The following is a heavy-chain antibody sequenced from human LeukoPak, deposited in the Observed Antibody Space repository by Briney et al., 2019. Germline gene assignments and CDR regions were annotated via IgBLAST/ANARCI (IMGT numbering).Heavy chain of an antibody. V-gene: IGHV4-39*01. CDR1: GGSISSSSYY. J-gene: IGHJ5*02. CDR3: ASGRAAAGPNWFDP. D-gene: IGHD6-13*01. CDR2: IYYSGST. Sequence: SETLSLTCTVSGGSISSSSYYWGWIRQPPGKGLEWIGSIYYSGSTYYNPSLKSRVTISVDTSKNQFSLKLSSVTAADTAVYYCASGRAAAGPNWFDPWGQGTLVTVSS.